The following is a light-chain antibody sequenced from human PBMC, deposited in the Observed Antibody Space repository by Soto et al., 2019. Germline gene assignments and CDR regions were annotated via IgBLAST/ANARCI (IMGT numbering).Light chain of an antibody. J-gene: IGKJ3*01. V-gene: IGKV3-11*01. CDR1: QSVRTY. CDR3: QQRSNWPIT. Sequence: EIVLTQSPATLSLSPGERATLSCRASQSVRTYLAWYQQKPGQAPRFLIYDASYRATGIPARFSGSGSGTDYTLTISSLEPEDFAVYYCQQRSNWPITFGPGTKVDI. CDR2: DAS.